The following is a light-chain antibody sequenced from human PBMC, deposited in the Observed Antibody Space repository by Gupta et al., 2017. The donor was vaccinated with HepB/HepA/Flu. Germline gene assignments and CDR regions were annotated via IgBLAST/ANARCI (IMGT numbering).Light chain of an antibody. CDR3: CSYAGSL. CDR1: SSDVGGYNY. J-gene: IGLJ3*02. CDR2: DVS. Sequence: QSALTQLRSVSGSPGQSVTISCTGTSSDVGGYNYVSWYQQHPGKAPKLMIYDVSKRPSGVPDRFSGSKSGNTASLTISGLQAEDEADYYCCSYAGSLFGGGTKLTVL. V-gene: IGLV2-11*01.